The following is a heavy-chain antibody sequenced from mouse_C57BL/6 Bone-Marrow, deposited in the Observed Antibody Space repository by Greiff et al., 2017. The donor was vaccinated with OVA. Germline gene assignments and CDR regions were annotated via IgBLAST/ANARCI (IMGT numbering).Heavy chain of an antibody. CDR3: ARNEFYYSISWFAY. CDR1: GFSLTSYA. D-gene: IGHD2-5*01. CDR2: IWTGGGT. J-gene: IGHJ3*01. Sequence: QVQLQQSGPGLVAPSQSLSITCTVSGFSLTSYAISWVRQPPGKGLEWLGVIWTGGGTNYNSALKSRLSISKDNSKSQVFLKMNSLQTDDTARYYCARNEFYYSISWFAYWGQGTLVTVSA. V-gene: IGHV2-9-1*01.